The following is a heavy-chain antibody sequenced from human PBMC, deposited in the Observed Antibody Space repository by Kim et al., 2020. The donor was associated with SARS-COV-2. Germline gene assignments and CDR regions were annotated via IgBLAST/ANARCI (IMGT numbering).Heavy chain of an antibody. D-gene: IGHD2-2*02. CDR3: AKDAIVRRAAIGLFDY. J-gene: IGHJ4*01. CDR2: ISYDGSNK. Sequence: GGSLRLSCAASGFTFSSYGMHWVRQAPGKGLEWVAVISYDGSNKYYADSVKGRFTISRDNSKNTLYLQMNSLRAEDTAVYYCAKDAIVRRAAIGLFDYWG. V-gene: IGHV3-30*18. CDR1: GFTFSSYG.